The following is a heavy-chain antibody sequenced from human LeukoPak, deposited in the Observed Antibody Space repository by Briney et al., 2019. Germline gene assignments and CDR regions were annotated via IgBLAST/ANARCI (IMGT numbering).Heavy chain of an antibody. V-gene: IGHV1-69*13. CDR3: ARVGDDYGDYIWFDP. CDR2: IIPIFGTA. CDR1: GGTFSSYA. J-gene: IGHJ5*02. D-gene: IGHD4-17*01. Sequence: SVKVSCKASGGTFSSYAISWVRQAPGQGLEWMGGIIPIFGTANYAQKFQGRVTITADESTSTAYMELSSLRSEDTAVHYCARVGDDYGDYIWFDPWGQGTLVTVSS.